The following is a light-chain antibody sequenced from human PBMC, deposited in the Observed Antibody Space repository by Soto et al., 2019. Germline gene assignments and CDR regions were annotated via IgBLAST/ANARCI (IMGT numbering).Light chain of an antibody. J-gene: IGKJ4*01. V-gene: IGKV3-20*01. CDR2: GAS. CDR1: QSLTSNY. Sequence: EMVLTQSPGTLSLSPGETATLSCRARQSLTSNYLAWYQQKPGQAPRLRIYGASSRATGIPDRFSGSGSGTDFTLTISRLEPEDSAVYYCQQYGNSFGGGTRVEI. CDR3: QQYGNS.